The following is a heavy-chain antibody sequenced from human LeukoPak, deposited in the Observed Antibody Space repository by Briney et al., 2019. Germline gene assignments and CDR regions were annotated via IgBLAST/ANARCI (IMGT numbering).Heavy chain of an antibody. CDR3: AKDQRFLGGMDV. D-gene: IGHD3-3*01. V-gene: IGHV3-9*01. J-gene: IGHJ6*02. CDR2: ISWNSGSI. CDR1: GFTFDDYA. Sequence: PGGSLRLSCAASGFTFDDYAMHWVRQAPGKGLEWVSGISWNSGSIGYADSVKGRFTISRDNAKNSLYLQMSSLRAEDTALYYCAKDQRFLGGMDVWGQGTTVTVSS.